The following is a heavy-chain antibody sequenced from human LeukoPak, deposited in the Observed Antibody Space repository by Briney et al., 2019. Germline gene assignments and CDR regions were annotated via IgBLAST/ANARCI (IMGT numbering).Heavy chain of an antibody. CDR1: GFTFSSYG. J-gene: IGHJ3*02. D-gene: IGHD3-3*01. CDR3: AKVRFLEWLATPVSAFDI. CDR2: IRYDGSNK. V-gene: IGHV3-30*02. Sequence: GGSLRLSCAASGFTFSSYGMHWVRQAPGKGLEWVAFIRYDGSNKYYADSVKGQFTISRDNSKNTLYLQMNSLRAEDTAVYYCAKVRFLEWLATPVSAFDIWGQGTMVTVSS.